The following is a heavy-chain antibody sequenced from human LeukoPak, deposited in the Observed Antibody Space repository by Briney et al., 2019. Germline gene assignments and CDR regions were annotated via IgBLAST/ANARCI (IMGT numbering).Heavy chain of an antibody. CDR1: GGTFSSYA. CDR2: IIPILDIA. Sequence: SVKVSCKASGGTFSSYAISWVRQAPGQGLKWMGRIIPILDIANYAQKFQGRVTITADKSTSTAYMELSSLRSEDTAVYYCATPLPQLELRNYYYYYGMDVWGQGTTVTVSS. CDR3: ATPLPQLELRNYYYYYGMDV. D-gene: IGHD1-7*01. V-gene: IGHV1-69*04. J-gene: IGHJ6*02.